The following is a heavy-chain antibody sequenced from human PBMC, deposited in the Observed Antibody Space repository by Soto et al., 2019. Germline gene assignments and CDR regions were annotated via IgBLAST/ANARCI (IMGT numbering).Heavy chain of an antibody. D-gene: IGHD3-3*01. J-gene: IGHJ6*02. CDR2: IIPIFGTA. Sequence: GSAVKASCKACGGTFSSYAISWGRQAPGQGLEWMGGIIPIFGTANYAQKFQGRVTITADESTSTAYMELSSLRSEDTAVYCCARECYYDFWSFFSRDHYYYGMEGWDQATTVTGFS. V-gene: IGHV1-69*13. CDR3: ARECYYDFWSFFSRDHYYYGMEG. CDR1: GGTFSSYA.